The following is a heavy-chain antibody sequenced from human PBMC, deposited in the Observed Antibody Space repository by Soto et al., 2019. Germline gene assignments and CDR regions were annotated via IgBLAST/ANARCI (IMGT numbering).Heavy chain of an antibody. V-gene: IGHV1-18*01. J-gene: IGHJ4*02. CDR2: TSGNNDKK. CDR3: ARESRGYEDY. CDR1: GYTFSTYG. D-gene: IGHD5-12*01. Sequence: QVQLVQSGAEVTKPGASVKVSCKASGYTFSTYGISWVRQDPGQGLEWMGWTSGNNDKKNYSQKFKGRVTMTTDTSTNTAYLELRSLSTDDTALYYCARESRGYEDYWGQGTLVIVS.